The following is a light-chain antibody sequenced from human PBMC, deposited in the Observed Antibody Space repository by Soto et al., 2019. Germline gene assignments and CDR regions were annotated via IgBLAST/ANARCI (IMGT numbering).Light chain of an antibody. V-gene: IGLV2-14*01. J-gene: IGLJ1*01. Sequence: QSVLTQPASVSGSPGQSITISCTGTSSDVGAYIYVSWYQHHPGKAPKVMIYEVTNRPSGVSDRFSGSKSGNTASLTISGLQAEDEADYYCCSYTSSRTYVFRTGTKVTVL. CDR3: CSYTSSRTYV. CDR1: SSDVGAYIY. CDR2: EVT.